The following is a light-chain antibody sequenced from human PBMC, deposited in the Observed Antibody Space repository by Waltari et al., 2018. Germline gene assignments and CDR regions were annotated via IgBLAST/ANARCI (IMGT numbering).Light chain of an antibody. V-gene: IGKV4-1*01. CDR1: QSVLYSSNNKNY. Sequence: DIVMTQSPDSLAVSLGERATINCKSSQSVLYSSNNKNYLAWYQQKPGQPPKLLIYWSSTRESGVPDRFSGSRSVTDFTLTSSSLQAEDVAVYYCQQYYSTPYTFGQGTKLEIK. CDR2: WSS. CDR3: QQYYSTPYT. J-gene: IGKJ2*01.